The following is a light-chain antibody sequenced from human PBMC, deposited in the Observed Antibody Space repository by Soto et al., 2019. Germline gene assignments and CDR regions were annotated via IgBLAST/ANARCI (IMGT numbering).Light chain of an antibody. CDR3: AAWDDSLVV. V-gene: IGLV1-47*01. CDR1: SSNIGSAY. Sequence: QSVLTQPPSASGTRGQTVTISCSGSSSNIGSAYIYWYQHLPGTAPKLLIYRNNQRPSGVPDRFSASKSGTSASLAISGLRSEDDADYYSAAWDDSLVVFGGGTKVTVL. CDR2: RNN. J-gene: IGLJ2*01.